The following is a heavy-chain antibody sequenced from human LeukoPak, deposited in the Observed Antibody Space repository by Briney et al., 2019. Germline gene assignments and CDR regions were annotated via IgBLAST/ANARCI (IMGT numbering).Heavy chain of an antibody. V-gene: IGHV4-39*07. D-gene: IGHD3-10*01. Sequence: SETLSLTCTVSGGSISSNNYYWGWIRQPPGKGLEWVANIYYSGNTYYNPSLKSRVTISVDTSKNQFSLKLSSVTAADTAVYYCARSEGGSGSYYNNWFDPWGQGTLVTVSS. CDR1: GGSISSNNYY. J-gene: IGHJ5*02. CDR2: IYYSGNT. CDR3: ARSEGGSGSYYNNWFDP.